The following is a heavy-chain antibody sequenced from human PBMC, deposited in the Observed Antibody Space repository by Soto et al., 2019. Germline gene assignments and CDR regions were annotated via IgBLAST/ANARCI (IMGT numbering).Heavy chain of an antibody. CDR2: IYSGGST. Sequence: GGSLRLSCAASGFTVSSNYMSWVRQAPGKGLEWVSVIYSGGSTYYADSVKGRFTISRDNSKNMAYLQMNSLKIEDTALYYCTTGYGSDWYGWGQGTLVTVSS. J-gene: IGHJ4*02. CDR1: GFTVSSNY. CDR3: TTGYGSDWYG. D-gene: IGHD6-19*01. V-gene: IGHV3-66*01.